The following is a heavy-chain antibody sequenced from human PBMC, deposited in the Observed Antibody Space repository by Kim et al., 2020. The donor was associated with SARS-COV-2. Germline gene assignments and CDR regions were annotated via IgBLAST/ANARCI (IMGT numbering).Heavy chain of an antibody. CDR1: GYSFTSYW. Sequence: VESLKISCKGSGYSFTSYWIGWVRQVPGKGLEWMGIIYPGDSDTRYSPSFQGQVSISVDKSITTAYLQWSSLKASDTAMYYCARRQGSDYYDSSGYSDYWGQGTLVTVSS. CDR2: IYPGDSDT. V-gene: IGHV5-51*01. D-gene: IGHD3-22*01. J-gene: IGHJ4*02. CDR3: ARRQGSDYYDSSGYSDY.